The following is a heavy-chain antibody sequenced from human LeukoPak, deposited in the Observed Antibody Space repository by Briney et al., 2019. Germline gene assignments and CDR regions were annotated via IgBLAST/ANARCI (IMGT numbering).Heavy chain of an antibody. V-gene: IGHV4-59*08. J-gene: IGHJ5*02. CDR1: GASIRSYY. Sequence: PSETLSLTCSVSGASIRSYYWSWIRQPPEKGLEWIGYIYHTGSTNYSPSLNSRVTMSVGTSKNEFSLKLSSVTAADTAVYYCARQSRLVIFGVANHWFDPWSQGTLVTVSS. D-gene: IGHD3-3*01. CDR3: ARQSRLVIFGVANHWFDP. CDR2: IYHTGST.